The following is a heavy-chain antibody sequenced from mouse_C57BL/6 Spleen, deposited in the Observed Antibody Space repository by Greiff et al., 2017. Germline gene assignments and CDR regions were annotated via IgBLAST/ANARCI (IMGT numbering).Heavy chain of an antibody. CDR3: ACDYDGLDFDY. V-gene: IGHV1-19*01. Sequence: VQLQQSGPVLVKPGASVKMSCKASGYTFTDYYMNWVKQSHGKSLEWIGVINPYNGGTSYNQKVKGKATLTVAKSSSTAYMELNSLTSEDSAVYYCACDYDGLDFDYWGQGTTLTVSS. CDR2: INPYNGGT. J-gene: IGHJ2*01. D-gene: IGHD2-4*01. CDR1: GYTFTDYY.